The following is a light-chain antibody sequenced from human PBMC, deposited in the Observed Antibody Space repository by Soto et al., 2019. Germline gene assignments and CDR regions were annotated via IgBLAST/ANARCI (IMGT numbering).Light chain of an antibody. J-gene: IGLJ3*02. CDR3: CSFAGSYTFWV. CDR1: SSDVGDYNY. Sequence: QSVLTQPRSVSGSPGQSVTISCTGTSSDVGDYNYVSWYQQYPGKAPKLVIYDVSKRPSGVPDRFSGSKSGNTASLTISGLXAXDXAXYYCCSFAGSYTFWVFGGGTKLTVL. V-gene: IGLV2-11*01. CDR2: DVS.